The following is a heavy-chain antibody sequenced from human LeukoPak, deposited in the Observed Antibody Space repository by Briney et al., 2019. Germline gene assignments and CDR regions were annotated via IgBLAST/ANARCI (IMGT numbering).Heavy chain of an antibody. D-gene: IGHD3-22*01. Sequence: ASVKVSCKASGYTFTSYGISWVRQAPGQGLEWMGWISAYNGNTNYAQKLQGRVTMTTDTSTSTAYMELRSLRSDDTAVYYCAKTYYYDSSGYQTLFDYWGQGTLVTVSS. J-gene: IGHJ4*02. V-gene: IGHV1-18*01. CDR1: GYTFTSYG. CDR3: AKTYYYDSSGYQTLFDY. CDR2: ISAYNGNT.